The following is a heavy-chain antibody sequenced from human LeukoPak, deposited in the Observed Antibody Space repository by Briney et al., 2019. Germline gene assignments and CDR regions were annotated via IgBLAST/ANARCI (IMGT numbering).Heavy chain of an antibody. CDR1: GGSISSYY. J-gene: IGHJ5*02. D-gene: IGHD2-2*01. CDR3: ARHARYCSSTSCYWFDP. CDR2: IYYSGST. Sequence: SETLSLTCTVSGGSISSYYWSWIRQPPGKGLEWIGYIYYSGSTNYTPSLKSRVTISVDTSKNQFSLKLSSVTAADTAVYYCARHARYCSSTSCYWFDPWGQGTLVTVSS. V-gene: IGHV4-59*08.